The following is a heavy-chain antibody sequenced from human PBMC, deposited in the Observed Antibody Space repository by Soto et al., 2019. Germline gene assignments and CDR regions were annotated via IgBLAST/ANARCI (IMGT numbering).Heavy chain of an antibody. CDR1: GGSVSGYY. V-gene: IGHV4-34*01. D-gene: IGHD3-10*01. J-gene: IGHJ6*02. CDR2: INHSGST. Sequence: SETLSLTCAVYGGSVSGYYWSWIRQPPGKGLEWIGEINHSGSTNYNPSLKSRVTISVDTSKNQFSLKLSSVTAADTAVYYCARGGITMVRPYYYYGMDVWGQGTTVTVSS. CDR3: ARGGITMVRPYYYYGMDV.